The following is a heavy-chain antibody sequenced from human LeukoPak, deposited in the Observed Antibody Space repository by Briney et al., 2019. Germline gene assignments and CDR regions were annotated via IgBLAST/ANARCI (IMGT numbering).Heavy chain of an antibody. Sequence: GGSLRLSCAASGFTFSSYSMNWVRQAPGKGLEWVSSISSSSSYIYYADSVKGRFTISRDNAKNSLYLQMNSLRAEDTAVYYCARVARGRYYFDYWGQGTVVTVSS. J-gene: IGHJ4*02. CDR3: ARVARGRYYFDY. CDR1: GFTFSSYS. CDR2: ISSSSSYI. V-gene: IGHV3-21*01.